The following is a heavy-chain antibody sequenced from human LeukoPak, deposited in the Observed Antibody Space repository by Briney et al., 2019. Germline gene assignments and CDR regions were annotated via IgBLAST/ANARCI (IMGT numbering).Heavy chain of an antibody. CDR3: ARGGWWQAYLDY. Sequence: SETPSLTCAVSGGSISGGGYSWSWLRQPPGKGLEWYGYIYHSGRTYYNPSLKSRVTISLDRSKNQCSLYLSSVTAADTAVYYCARGGWWQAYLDYWGQGTLVTVSS. D-gene: IGHD2-15*01. CDR1: GGSISGGGYS. V-gene: IGHV4-30-2*01. J-gene: IGHJ4*02. CDR2: IYHSGRT.